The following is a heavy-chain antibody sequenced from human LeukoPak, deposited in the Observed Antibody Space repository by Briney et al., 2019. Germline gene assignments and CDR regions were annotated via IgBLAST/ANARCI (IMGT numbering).Heavy chain of an antibody. J-gene: IGHJ6*03. CDR3: ARFAIEFYYYYYMDV. CDR2: IYPGDSDT. Sequence: GESLQISCEGSGYIFTSYWIGWVRQLPGKGLEWMGIIYPGDSDTRYSPSFQGQVTISADKSISTAYLQWSSLKASDTAMYYCARFAIEFYYYYYMDVWGKGTTVTVSS. V-gene: IGHV5-51*01. CDR1: GYIFTSYW. D-gene: IGHD3-10*01.